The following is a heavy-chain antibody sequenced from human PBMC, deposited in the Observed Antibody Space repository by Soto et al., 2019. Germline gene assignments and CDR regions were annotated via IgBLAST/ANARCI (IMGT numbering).Heavy chain of an antibody. CDR3: ARDPRPTYYDFWSGQEYYFDY. V-gene: IGHV1-2*04. D-gene: IGHD3-3*01. J-gene: IGHJ4*02. Sequence: ASVKVSCKASGYTFTGYYMHWVRQAPGQGLEWMGWINPNSGGTNYAQKFQGWVTMTRDTSISTAYMELSRLRSDDTAVYYCARDPRPTYYDFWSGQEYYFDYWGQGTLVTVSS. CDR1: GYTFTGYY. CDR2: INPNSGGT.